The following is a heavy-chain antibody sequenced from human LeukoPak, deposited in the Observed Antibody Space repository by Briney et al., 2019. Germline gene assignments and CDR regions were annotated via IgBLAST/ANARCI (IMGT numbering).Heavy chain of an antibody. CDR1: GFTFSSYG. CDR3: AKSGGSGSYYPDYFDY. Sequence: GGSLRLSCAASGFTFSSYGMHWVRQAPGKGLEWVAVIWYDGSNKYYADSVKGRFTISRDNSKNTLYLQMNSLRAEDTAVYYCAKSGGSGSYYPDYFDYWGQGTLVTVSS. V-gene: IGHV3-33*06. CDR2: IWYDGSNK. D-gene: IGHD3-10*01. J-gene: IGHJ4*02.